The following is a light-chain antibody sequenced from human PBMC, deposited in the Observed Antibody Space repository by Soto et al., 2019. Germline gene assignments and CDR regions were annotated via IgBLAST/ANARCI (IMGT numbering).Light chain of an antibody. CDR3: QQRINWPIT. CDR1: QSVSSY. J-gene: IGKJ5*01. Sequence: DTVLTPSPATLSLSPGERATLSCRASQSVSSYLAWYQRKPGQPPRLLIYGASNRATGVPTRFSGSGSGTDFTLTISSLEPEDFALYYCQQRINWPITFGQGTRLEIK. CDR2: GAS. V-gene: IGKV3-11*01.